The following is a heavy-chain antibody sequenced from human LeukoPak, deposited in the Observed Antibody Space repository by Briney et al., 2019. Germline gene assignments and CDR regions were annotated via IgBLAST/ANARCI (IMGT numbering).Heavy chain of an antibody. J-gene: IGHJ4*02. V-gene: IGHV1-2*06. Sequence: ASVKVSCKASGYTFTGYYMHWVRQAPGQGLEWMGRINPNSGDTNYAQKFQGRVTMTRDTSISTIFMEMNSLRSDDTAVYYCARDLGQVLRATPGYWGQGTLVTVSS. D-gene: IGHD2-15*01. CDR2: INPNSGDT. CDR3: ARDLGQVLRATPGY. CDR1: GYTFTGYY.